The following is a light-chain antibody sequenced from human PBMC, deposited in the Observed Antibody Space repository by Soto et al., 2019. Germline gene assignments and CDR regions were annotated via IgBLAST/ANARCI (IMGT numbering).Light chain of an antibody. Sequence: EIVLTQSPATLSVSPGERVTLSCRASETLISFLAWYQQKPGQAPRLLIYGASTRATGVPARFSGSGSATDCTLTISRLQSEYVAVYYCHSYNDLPFSVGQGTKLEI. CDR2: GAS. J-gene: IGKJ2*01. V-gene: IGKV3-15*01. CDR3: HSYNDLPFS. CDR1: ETLISF.